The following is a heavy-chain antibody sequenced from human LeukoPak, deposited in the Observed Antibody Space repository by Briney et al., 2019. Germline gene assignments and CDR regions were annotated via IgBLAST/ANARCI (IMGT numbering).Heavy chain of an antibody. V-gene: IGHV4-39*07. J-gene: IGHJ4*02. CDR3: ASFDRGNYYDSSGCFDY. D-gene: IGHD3-22*01. CDR1: GGSISSSSYY. Sequence: SETLSLTCTVSGGSISSSSYYWGWIRQPPGKGLEWIGSIYYSGSTYYNPSLKSRVTISVGTSKNQFSLKLSSVTAADTAVYYCASFDRGNYYDSSGCFDYWGQGTLVTVSS. CDR2: IYYSGST.